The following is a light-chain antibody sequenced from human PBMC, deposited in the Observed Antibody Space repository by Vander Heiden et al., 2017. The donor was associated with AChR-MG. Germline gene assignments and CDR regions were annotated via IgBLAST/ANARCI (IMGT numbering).Light chain of an antibody. J-gene: IGLJ1*01. V-gene: IGLV1-47*01. CDR1: SSNIGSNY. CDR3: AAWDDSLSGPEV. CDR2: RNN. Sequence: QPVLTQPPSASGTPGQRVTISCSGSSSNIGSNYVYWYQQLPGTAPKLLIYRNNQRPSGVPDRFSGSKSGTSASLAISGVRSEDEADYYCAAWDDSLSGPEVFGTGTKVTVL.